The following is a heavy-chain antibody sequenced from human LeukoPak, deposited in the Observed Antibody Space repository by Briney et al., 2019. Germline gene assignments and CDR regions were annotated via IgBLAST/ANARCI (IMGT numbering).Heavy chain of an antibody. D-gene: IGHD4-23*01. CDR3: ARKLPGVDPYGIDV. J-gene: IGHJ6*02. V-gene: IGHV3-30-3*01. Sequence: GGSLRLSCAASGFTFSSYAMHWVRQAPGKGLEWVAVISYDGSNKYYADSVKGRFTISRDNSKNTLYLQMNSLRAEDTAVYYCARKLPGVDPYGIDVWGQGTMVTVSS. CDR1: GFTFSSYA. CDR2: ISYDGSNK.